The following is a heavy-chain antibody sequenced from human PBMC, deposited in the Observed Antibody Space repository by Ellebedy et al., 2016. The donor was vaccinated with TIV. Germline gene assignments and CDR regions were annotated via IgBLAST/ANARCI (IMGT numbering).Heavy chain of an antibody. Sequence: MPSETLSLTCTVSGGSISNYYWSWIRQPPGKGLEWIGYISYSGSTNYNASLKSRVTISLDTSKNQFPLKLSSVTAADTAVYYCARHRGDGYYLNYWGQGTLVTVSS. D-gene: IGHD5-24*01. J-gene: IGHJ4*02. CDR1: GGSISNYY. CDR3: ARHRGDGYYLNY. V-gene: IGHV4-59*08. CDR2: ISYSGST.